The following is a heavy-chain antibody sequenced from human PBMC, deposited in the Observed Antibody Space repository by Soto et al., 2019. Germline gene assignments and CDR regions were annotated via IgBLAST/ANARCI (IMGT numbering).Heavy chain of an antibody. CDR3: ARTAGTSPTHPFDP. J-gene: IGHJ5*02. CDR1: VGSISSINW. V-gene: IGHV4-4*02. CDR2: IYQSGTT. D-gene: IGHD3-10*01. Sequence: PSETLCVTCGFSVGSISSINWGSCFRQAPGKGLEWLGEIYQSGTTNYNPSLKSRVTMSIDKSKNQFFLNVTSVTAADTAVYYRARTAGTSPTHPFDPWGQGTLVTVSS.